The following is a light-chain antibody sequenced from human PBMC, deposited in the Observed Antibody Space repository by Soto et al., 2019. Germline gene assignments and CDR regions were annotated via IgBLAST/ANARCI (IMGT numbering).Light chain of an antibody. V-gene: IGKV1-5*01. CDR2: DAS. Sequence: DIQMTQSPSTLSASVGDRVTITCRASQSISWRLAWYQQKPGKAPKLLIYDASSLESGVPSRFSGSGSGTEFTLSISSLQPEDFATYHCQQYNRNPYTSGPGTKLEIK. CDR3: QQYNRNPYT. J-gene: IGKJ2*01. CDR1: QSISWR.